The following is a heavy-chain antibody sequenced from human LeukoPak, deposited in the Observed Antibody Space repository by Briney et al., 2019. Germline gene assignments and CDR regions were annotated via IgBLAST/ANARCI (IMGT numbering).Heavy chain of an antibody. CDR3: AKGPFWSSQKADAFDI. Sequence: ARSLRLSCAASGFTFDDYAMHWVRHAPGKGLEWVSGISWNSGSIGYADSVKGRFTISRDNAKNSLYLQMNSLRAEDTALYYCAKGPFWSSQKADAFDIWGQGTMVTVSS. V-gene: IGHV3-9*01. CDR2: ISWNSGSI. D-gene: IGHD3-3*01. J-gene: IGHJ3*02. CDR1: GFTFDDYA.